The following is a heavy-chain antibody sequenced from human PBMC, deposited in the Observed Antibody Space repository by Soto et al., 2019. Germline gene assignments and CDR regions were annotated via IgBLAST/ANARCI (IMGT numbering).Heavy chain of an antibody. CDR2: IFHGGST. D-gene: IGHD3-22*01. J-gene: IGHJ4*02. CDR3: ARPHYDSNTFYYFFDY. Sequence: PSETQSLTCAVSGGSFSGYFWSWIRQPPGKGLEWIGEIFHGGSTNYSPSLKSRVTISVDTSKNQFSLELSSMTAADTAVYYCARPHYDSNTFYYFFDYWGQGTLVTVS. CDR1: GGSFSGYF. V-gene: IGHV4-34*12.